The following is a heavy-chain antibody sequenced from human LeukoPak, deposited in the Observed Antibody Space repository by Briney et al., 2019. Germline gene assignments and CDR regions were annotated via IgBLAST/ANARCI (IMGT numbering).Heavy chain of an antibody. D-gene: IGHD3-10*01. CDR2: ISAYNGNT. Sequence: ASVKVSCKASGYTFTSYGISWVRQAPGQGLGWMGWISAYNGNTNYAQKLQGRVTMTTDTSTSTAYMELRSLRSDDTAVYYCARDRAPVLLWFGESKPYYYYGMDVWGKGTTVTVSS. J-gene: IGHJ6*04. CDR3: ARDRAPVLLWFGESKPYYYYGMDV. V-gene: IGHV1-18*04. CDR1: GYTFTSYG.